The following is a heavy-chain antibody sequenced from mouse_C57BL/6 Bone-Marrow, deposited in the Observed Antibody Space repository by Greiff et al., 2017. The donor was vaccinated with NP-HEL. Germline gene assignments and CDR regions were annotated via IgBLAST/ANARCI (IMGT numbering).Heavy chain of an antibody. D-gene: IGHD1-1*01. J-gene: IGHJ2*01. Sequence: QVQLQQSGAELARPGASVKLSCTASGYTFTSYGISWVKQRTGQGLEWIGEIYPRSGNTYYNEKFKGKSTLTADKSSSTAYMELRRLTSEDSAVYFGAGELLRFFDYWGQGTTLTVSS. V-gene: IGHV1-81*01. CDR1: GYTFTSYG. CDR2: IYPRSGNT. CDR3: AGELLRFFDY.